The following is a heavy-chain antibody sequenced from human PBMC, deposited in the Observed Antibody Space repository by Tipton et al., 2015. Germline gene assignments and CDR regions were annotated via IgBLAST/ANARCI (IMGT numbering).Heavy chain of an antibody. J-gene: IGHJ4*02. CDR3: SGVSSPSVGYFDS. D-gene: IGHD6-6*01. CDR1: GFSDSP. Sequence: SLRLSCAASGFSDSPIHWVRQASGRGLEWVARIRSKAKGYATAYAASVKGRFTVSRDDSRNTAYLQMNSLRTEDTAVYYCSGVSSPSVGYFDSWGQGTLVTVSS. CDR2: IRSKAKGYAT. V-gene: IGHV3-73*01.